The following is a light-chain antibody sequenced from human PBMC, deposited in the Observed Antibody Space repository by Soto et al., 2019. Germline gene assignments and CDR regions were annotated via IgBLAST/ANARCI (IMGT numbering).Light chain of an antibody. J-gene: IGKJ4*01. CDR3: QQYDDWLRLT. CDR1: QSVNIY. CDR2: GAT. Sequence: EIVLTQSPATLSSSPGDRVTLCCRASQSVNIYLAWYQQKPGQAPRLLIFGATYRATGIPARFSGSGSGTEFNLTISSLQSEDFAVYFCQQYDDWLRLTFGGGTKVDI. V-gene: IGKV3D-15*01.